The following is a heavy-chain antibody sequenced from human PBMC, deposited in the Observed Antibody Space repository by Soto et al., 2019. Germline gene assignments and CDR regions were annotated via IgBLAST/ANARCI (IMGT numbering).Heavy chain of an antibody. V-gene: IGHV3-23*01. CDR1: GFTFSSYA. CDR2: ISGSGGST. D-gene: IGHD3-10*01. J-gene: IGHJ6*02. CDR3: AKGGYGSGSYWMELSYYYYGMDV. Sequence: PGGSLRLSCAASGFTFSSYAMSWVRQAPGKGLEWVSAISGSGGSTYYADSVKGRFTISRDNSKNTLYLQMNSLRAEDTAVYYCAKGGYGSGSYWMELSYYYYGMDVWGQGTTVTVSS.